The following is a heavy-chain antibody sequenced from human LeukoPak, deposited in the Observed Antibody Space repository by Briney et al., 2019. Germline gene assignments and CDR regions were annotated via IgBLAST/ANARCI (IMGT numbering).Heavy chain of an antibody. CDR2: TRNKANSYTT. J-gene: IGHJ4*02. V-gene: IGHV3-72*01. Sequence: GGSLRLSCAASGFTFSDHYMDWVRQAPGKGLEWVGRTRNKANSYTTEYAASVKGRFTISRDDSKNSLYLQMNRLKTEDTAVYYCARDRGGSYYDYWGQGTLVTVSS. CDR3: ARDRGGSYYDY. CDR1: GFTFSDHY. D-gene: IGHD1-26*01.